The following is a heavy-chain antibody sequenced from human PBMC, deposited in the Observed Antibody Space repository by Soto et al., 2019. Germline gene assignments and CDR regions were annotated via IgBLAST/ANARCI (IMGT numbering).Heavy chain of an antibody. V-gene: IGHV3-73*01. CDR1: GFSFSGSA. Sequence: GGSLRLSCAASGFSFSGSAFHWVRQASGNGLEWLGRIRDKTNNYATAYAASVTGRFTISRDDSKNTAYLQMNSLKTEDTAVYYCARRSDHEPLEYWGQGTLVTVSS. CDR2: IRDKTNNYAT. J-gene: IGHJ4*02. CDR3: ARRSDHEPLEY. D-gene: IGHD3-3*01.